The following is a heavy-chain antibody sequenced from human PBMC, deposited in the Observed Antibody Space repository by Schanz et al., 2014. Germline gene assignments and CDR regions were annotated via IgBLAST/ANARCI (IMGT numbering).Heavy chain of an antibody. D-gene: IGHD2-2*01. CDR2: MNPKSGNT. CDR1: GYTFINSD. Sequence: QVQLVQSGAEVKNPGASVKVSCKASGYTFINSDINWVRQAAGQGLEWMGWMNPKSGNTGNAQKFQGTVTTSKTTSISTAYTELSRLSPDDTAIYDCVRAVEPAARHGYWFDSWGQGTLVTVAS. V-gene: IGHV1-8*02. CDR3: VRAVEPAARHGYWFDS. J-gene: IGHJ5*01.